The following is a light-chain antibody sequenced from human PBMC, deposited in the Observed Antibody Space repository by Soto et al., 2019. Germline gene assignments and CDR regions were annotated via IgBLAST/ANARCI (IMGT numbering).Light chain of an antibody. CDR1: ISDVGDNNY. CDR3: SSYSTRDSPYV. Sequence: QSVLTQPASVSGSPGQSITISCTGTISDVGDNNYVSWYQQHPGKAPKLMIYEVSHRPSGVSNRFSGSKSGSTASLTISGLQSEDAADYYCSSYSTRDSPYVFGTGTKLTVL. CDR2: EVS. V-gene: IGLV2-14*01. J-gene: IGLJ1*01.